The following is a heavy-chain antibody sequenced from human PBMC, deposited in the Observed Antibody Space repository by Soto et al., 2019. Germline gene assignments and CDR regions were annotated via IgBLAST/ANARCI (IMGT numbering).Heavy chain of an antibody. D-gene: IGHD3-22*01. J-gene: IGHJ6*02. V-gene: IGHV4-59*01. CDR1: GGSISSYY. Sequence: SETLSLTCTVSGGSISSYYWSWIRQPPGKGLEWIGYIYYSGSTNYNPSLKSRVAISVDTSKNQFSLKLSSVTAADTAVYYCARLPYYYDSSGIQPYYYYYYGMDVWGQGTTVTVSS. CDR2: IYYSGST. CDR3: ARLPYYYDSSGIQPYYYYYYGMDV.